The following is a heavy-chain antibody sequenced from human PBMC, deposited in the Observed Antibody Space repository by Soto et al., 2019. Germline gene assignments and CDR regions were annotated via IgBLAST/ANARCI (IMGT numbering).Heavy chain of an antibody. Sequence: QVQLVQSGAEVKKPGSSVKVSCKASGGTFSSYTISWVRQAPGQGLEWMGRIIPILGIADYAQKFQGRVTITADKSTSTAYMELNSLRSEDTAVYYCAGEQVILGTYGMDVWGQGTTVTVSS. J-gene: IGHJ6*02. CDR2: IIPILGIA. CDR3: AGEQVILGTYGMDV. D-gene: IGHD2-15*01. V-gene: IGHV1-69*08. CDR1: GGTFSSYT.